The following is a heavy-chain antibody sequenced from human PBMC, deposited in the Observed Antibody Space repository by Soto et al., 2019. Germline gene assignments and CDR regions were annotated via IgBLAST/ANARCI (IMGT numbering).Heavy chain of an antibody. CDR2: IYSGGST. J-gene: IGHJ6*02. Sequence: GGSLRLSCAASGFTVSSNYMSWVRQAPGKGLEWVSVIYSGGSTYYADSVKGRFTISRDNSKNTLYLQMNSLRAEDTAVYYCARDTAYATYYYYGMDVWGQGTTVTVSS. V-gene: IGHV3-53*01. CDR1: GFTVSSNY. CDR3: ARDTAYATYYYYGMDV. D-gene: IGHD4-17*01.